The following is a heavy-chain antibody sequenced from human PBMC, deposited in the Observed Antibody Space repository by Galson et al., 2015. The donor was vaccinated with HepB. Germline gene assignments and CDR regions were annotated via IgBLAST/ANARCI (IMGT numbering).Heavy chain of an antibody. V-gene: IGHV3-30*02. D-gene: IGHD3-22*01. CDR1: RFSLGSYG. CDR2: IRFDGTNK. Sequence: SLRLSCATSRFSLGSYGMHWVRQAPGKGLEWVAFIRFDGTNKYYTDSVKGRFTISRDNSKNTLYLQMDGLRTDETAVYFCAKGYYGSGSHYHFFDFWGQGTLVTVSS. CDR3: AKGYYGSGSHYHFFDF. J-gene: IGHJ4*02.